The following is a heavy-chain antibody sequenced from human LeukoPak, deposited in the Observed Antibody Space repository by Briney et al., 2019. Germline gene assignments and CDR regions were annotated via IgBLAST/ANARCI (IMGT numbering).Heavy chain of an antibody. D-gene: IGHD3-9*01. CDR2: ISYDGSNK. Sequence: GGSLRLSCAASGFTFSSYGMHWVRQAPGKGLEWVALISYDGSNKYYADSVKGRFTISRDNSKNTLYLQMNSLRAEDTAVYYCARDPRYDILTGYYIGGRFDPWGQGTLVTVSS. CDR1: GFTFSSYG. V-gene: IGHV3-30*03. CDR3: ARDPRYDILTGYYIGGRFDP. J-gene: IGHJ5*02.